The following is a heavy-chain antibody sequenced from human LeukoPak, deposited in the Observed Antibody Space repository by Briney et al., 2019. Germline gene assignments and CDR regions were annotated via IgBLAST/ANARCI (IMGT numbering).Heavy chain of an antibody. CDR1: GGSFSGYY. CDR3: ARDFNWGYFDY. Sequence: PSETLSLTCAVYGGSFSGYYWSWIRQPPGKGLEWIGSIYHSGSTYYNPSLKSRVTISVDTSKNQFSLKLSSVTAADTAVYYCARDFNWGYFDYWGQGTLVTVSS. V-gene: IGHV4-34*01. J-gene: IGHJ4*02. D-gene: IGHD7-27*01. CDR2: IYHSGST.